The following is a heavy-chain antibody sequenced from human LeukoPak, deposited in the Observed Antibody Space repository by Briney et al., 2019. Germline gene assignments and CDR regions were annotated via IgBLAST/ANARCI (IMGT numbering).Heavy chain of an antibody. J-gene: IGHJ4*02. CDR1: GFTFSSYA. Sequence: GGSLRLSCAASGFTFSSYAMSWVRQAQGKGLEWVSAISSSDGSTSYADSVKGRFTIARDNSKNTLYLQMSSLRAEDTAVYYCAKEGIATAGYYFDYWGQGTLVTVSS. CDR2: ISSSDGST. CDR3: AKEGIATAGYYFDY. D-gene: IGHD6-13*01. V-gene: IGHV3-23*01.